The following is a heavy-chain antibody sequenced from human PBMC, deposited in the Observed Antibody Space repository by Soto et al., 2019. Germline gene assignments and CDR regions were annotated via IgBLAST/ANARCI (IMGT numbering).Heavy chain of an antibody. CDR3: ARNTAMVKTIYYYYGMDV. CDR2: IIPIFGTA. V-gene: IGHV1-69*13. Sequence: SVKVSCKAPAGTFNSYAISWGRQDPGQGLEWMGRIIPIFGTANYAQKLQGRVTITADESTSTGYMELSSLRSEDTAVYYCARNTAMVKTIYYYYGMDVWGQGTTVTVSS. J-gene: IGHJ6*02. D-gene: IGHD5-18*01. CDR1: AGTFNSYA.